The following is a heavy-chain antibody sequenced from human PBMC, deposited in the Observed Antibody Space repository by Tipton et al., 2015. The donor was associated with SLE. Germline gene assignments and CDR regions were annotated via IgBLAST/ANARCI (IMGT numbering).Heavy chain of an antibody. CDR2: ISSSSSYI. CDR1: GFTFSSYS. CDR3: ARAAITIFGVVGGAFDI. D-gene: IGHD3-3*01. V-gene: IGHV3-21*01. Sequence: SLRLSCAASGFTFSSYSMNWVRQAPGKGLEWVSSISSSSSYIYYADSVKGRFTISRDNAKNSLYLQMNSLRAEDTAVYYCARAAITIFGVVGGAFDIWGQGTMVTVSS. J-gene: IGHJ3*02.